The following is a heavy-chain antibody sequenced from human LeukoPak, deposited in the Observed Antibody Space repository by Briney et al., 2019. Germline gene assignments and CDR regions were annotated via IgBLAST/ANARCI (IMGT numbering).Heavy chain of an antibody. CDR2: MSSSGGST. Sequence: GGSLRLSCSASGFTFSSNAMHWVRQAPGKGLEYVSAMSSSGGSTSYADSVKDRFTISRDNSKNTVYLQMSSLRTEDTAVYYCVKDPTGAYGDRRSFDYWGQGTLVTVSS. CDR1: GFTFSSNA. J-gene: IGHJ4*02. CDR3: VKDPTGAYGDRRSFDY. V-gene: IGHV3-64D*06. D-gene: IGHD4-17*01.